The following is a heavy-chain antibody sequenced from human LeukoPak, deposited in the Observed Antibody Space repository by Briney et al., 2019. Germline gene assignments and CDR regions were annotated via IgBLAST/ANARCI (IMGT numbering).Heavy chain of an antibody. CDR1: GGTFSSYA. D-gene: IGHD5-12*01. Sequence: ASVKVSCKASGGTFSSYAISWVRQAPGQGLEWMGWINAGNGNTKYSQKFQGRVTITRDTSASTAYMELSSLRSEDTAVYYCARALGSGYDSLFDYWGQGTLVTVSS. V-gene: IGHV1-3*01. J-gene: IGHJ4*02. CDR3: ARALGSGYDSLFDY. CDR2: INAGNGNT.